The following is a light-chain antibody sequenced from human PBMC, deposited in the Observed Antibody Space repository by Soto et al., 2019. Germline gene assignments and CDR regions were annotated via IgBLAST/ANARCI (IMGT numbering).Light chain of an antibody. CDR3: TSYSISTAYL. Sequence: QSALTQPASESGSPGQSITISCTGTSSDVGGYDYVSWYQLHPGKAPKLMVFEVSNRPSGVSYRFSGSKSGNTASLTISGLQAQEEADYFCTSYSISTAYLFGPRTKVTVL. J-gene: IGLJ1*01. CDR1: SSDVGGYDY. V-gene: IGLV2-14*01. CDR2: EVS.